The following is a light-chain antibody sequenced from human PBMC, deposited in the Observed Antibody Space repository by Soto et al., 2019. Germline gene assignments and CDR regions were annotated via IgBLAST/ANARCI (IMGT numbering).Light chain of an antibody. CDR2: GNS. Sequence: QSVLTQPPSVSGAPGQRVTISCTGSSSNIGAGYDVHWYQQLPGTAPKLLIDGNSNRPSGVPDRFSGSKAGTSASLAITGSQAEDEADYYCQSYDSSLSAYVVFGGGTKVTVL. V-gene: IGLV1-40*01. CDR1: SSNIGAGYD. J-gene: IGLJ2*01. CDR3: QSYDSSLSAYVV.